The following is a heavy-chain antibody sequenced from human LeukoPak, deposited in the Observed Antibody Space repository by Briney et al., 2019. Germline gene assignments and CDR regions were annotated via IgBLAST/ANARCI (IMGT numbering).Heavy chain of an antibody. CDR1: GFTFSSYE. V-gene: IGHV3-21*01. CDR2: ISSSGNYI. J-gene: IGHJ4*02. CDR3: ARDSIQQQLVLEDRGYPYYFEH. Sequence: GGSLRLSRAASGFTFSSYEMNWVRQAPGQGLEWVSSISSSGNYIYYADSVKGRFTISRDNAKNSLYLQMNSLRAEDTAVYYCARDSIQQQLVLEDRGYPYYFEHWGQGTLVTVSS. D-gene: IGHD6-13*01.